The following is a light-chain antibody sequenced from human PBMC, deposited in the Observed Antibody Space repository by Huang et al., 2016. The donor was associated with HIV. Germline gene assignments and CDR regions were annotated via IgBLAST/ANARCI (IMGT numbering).Light chain of an antibody. V-gene: IGKV1-5*03. J-gene: IGKJ4*01. CDR1: QTISTW. Sequence: DIQMTQSPSTLSASVGDRVTITCRASQTISTWLAWYQQKPGKAPKVLIYKASSLESGVQSRFSGSESGTEFTLTISSLQPDDFATYYCQQYNSDPSFGGGTKVEI. CDR3: QQYNSDPS. CDR2: KAS.